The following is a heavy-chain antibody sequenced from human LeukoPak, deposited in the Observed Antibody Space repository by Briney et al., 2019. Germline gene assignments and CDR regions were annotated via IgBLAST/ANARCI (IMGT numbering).Heavy chain of an antibody. V-gene: IGHV4-59*08. Sequence: SETLSLTCTVSGGSISSYYWSWIRQPPGKGLEWIGYIYYSGSTNYNPSLKSRVTISVDTSKNQFSLKLSSVTAADTAVYYCAGLRRLGWNYGDYYFDYWGQGTLVTVSS. J-gene: IGHJ4*02. CDR2: IYYSGST. D-gene: IGHD1-7*01. CDR1: GGSISSYY. CDR3: AGLRRLGWNYGDYYFDY.